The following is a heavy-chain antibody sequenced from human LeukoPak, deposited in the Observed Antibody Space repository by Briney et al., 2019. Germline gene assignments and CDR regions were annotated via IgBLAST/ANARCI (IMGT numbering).Heavy chain of an antibody. J-gene: IGHJ4*02. Sequence: SETLSLTCAVYGGSFSGYYWSWIRQPPGKGLEWIGEINHSGSTNYNPSLKSRVTISVDTSENQFSLKLSSVTAADTAVYYCARGTAGRYFDYWGQGTLVTVSS. V-gene: IGHV4-34*01. CDR3: ARGTAGRYFDY. D-gene: IGHD6-13*01. CDR2: INHSGST. CDR1: GGSFSGYY.